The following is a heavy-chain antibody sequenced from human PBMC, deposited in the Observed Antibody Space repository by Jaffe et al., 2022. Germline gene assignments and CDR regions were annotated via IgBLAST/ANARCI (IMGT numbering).Heavy chain of an antibody. CDR2: IYYSGST. CDR1: GGSVSSGSYY. V-gene: IGHV4-61*01. Sequence: QVQLQESGPGLVKPSETLSLTCTVSGGSVSSGSYYWSWIRQPPGKGLEWIGYIYYSGSTNYNPSLKSRVTISVDTSKNQFSLKLSSVTAADTAVYYCARDGFDYDYIWGSYRYTGHFDYWGQGTLVTVSS. D-gene: IGHD3-16*02. CDR3: ARDGFDYDYIWGSYRYTGHFDY. J-gene: IGHJ4*02.